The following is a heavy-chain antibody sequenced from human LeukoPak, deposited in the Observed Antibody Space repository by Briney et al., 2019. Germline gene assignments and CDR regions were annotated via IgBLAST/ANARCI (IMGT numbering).Heavy chain of an antibody. V-gene: IGHV1-2*02. J-gene: IGHJ6*03. CDR2: INPNSGGT. D-gene: IGHD5-18*01. CDR3: ARGPPIRGYRYGYDTGYYYSYSMDV. Sequence: ASVKVSCKASGCTFTGYYMHWVRQAPGQGLEWMGWINPNSGGTNYAQKFQGRVTMTRDTSISTAYMELSRLRSDDTAVYYCARGPPIRGYRYGYDTGYYYSYSMDVWGKGTTVTISS. CDR1: GCTFTGYY.